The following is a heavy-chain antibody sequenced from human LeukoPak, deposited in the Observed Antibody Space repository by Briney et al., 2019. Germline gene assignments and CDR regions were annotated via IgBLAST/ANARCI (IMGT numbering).Heavy chain of an antibody. J-gene: IGHJ5*02. CDR3: ARPVVPTWNSCEIRFDP. Sequence: ASVKVSCKASGGTFSSYAISWVRQAPGQGLEWMGGIIPIFGTANYAQEFQGRVTITTDESTSTAYMELSSLRSEDTAVYYCARPVVPTWNSCEIRFDPWGQGTLVTVSS. CDR1: GGTFSSYA. V-gene: IGHV1-69*05. D-gene: IGHD1-7*01. CDR2: IIPIFGTA.